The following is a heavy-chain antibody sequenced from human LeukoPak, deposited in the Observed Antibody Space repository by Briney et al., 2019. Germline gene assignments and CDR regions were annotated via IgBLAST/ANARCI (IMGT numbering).Heavy chain of an antibody. CDR3: ARGLNWFDP. V-gene: IGHV4-59*01. Sequence: PSETLSLTCTVSGGSISYYYWNWIRQPPGQGLEWIGYIYYNGSTNYNPSLKSRVTISVGTSKNQFSLRMSAVTAADTAVYYCARGLNWFDPWGQGTLLTVSS. CDR2: IYYNGST. J-gene: IGHJ5*02. CDR1: GGSISYYY.